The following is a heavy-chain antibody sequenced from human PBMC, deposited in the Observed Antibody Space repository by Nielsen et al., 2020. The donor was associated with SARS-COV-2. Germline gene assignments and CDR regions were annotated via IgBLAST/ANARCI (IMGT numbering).Heavy chain of an antibody. CDR2: IYPGDSHV. D-gene: IGHD5-24*01. CDR3: VRQDGWGTYYFDS. J-gene: IGHJ4*01. Sequence: GESLKISCKGSGYSFNFYWIGWVRQMPGEGLEYMGIIYPGDSHVIYSPSFQGQVVISVDKSFSTAYLQWSSLKASDTAMYYCVRQDGWGTYYFDSWGQGTLVTVSS. CDR1: GYSFNFYW. V-gene: IGHV5-51*01.